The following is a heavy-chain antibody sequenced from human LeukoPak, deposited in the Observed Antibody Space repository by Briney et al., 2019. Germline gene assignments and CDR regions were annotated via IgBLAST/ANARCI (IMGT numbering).Heavy chain of an antibody. Sequence: GASVKVSCKASGYTFTSYGISWVRQAPGQGLEWMGWISTYNGNTNYARKLQGRVTMTTDTSTSTAYMELRSLRSDDTAVYYCARDLHRVVVRGVPHYYYYMDVWGKGTTVTISS. D-gene: IGHD3-10*01. CDR1: GYTFTSYG. CDR3: ARDLHRVVVRGVPHYYYYMDV. CDR2: ISTYNGNT. V-gene: IGHV1-18*01. J-gene: IGHJ6*03.